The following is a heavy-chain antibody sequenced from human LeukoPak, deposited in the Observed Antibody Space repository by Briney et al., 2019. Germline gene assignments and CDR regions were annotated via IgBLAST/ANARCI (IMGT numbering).Heavy chain of an antibody. CDR1: GFTFTSSA. D-gene: IGHD1-26*01. V-gene: IGHV1-58*02. CDR2: IVVGSGNT. J-gene: IGHJ4*02. Sequence: TSVKVSCKASGFTFTSSAMQWVRQARGQRLVWIGWIVVGSGNTNYAQKFQERVTITRDMSTSTAYMELSSLRSEDTAVYYCAADVIVGATKDFDYWGQGTLVTVSS. CDR3: AADVIVGATKDFDY.